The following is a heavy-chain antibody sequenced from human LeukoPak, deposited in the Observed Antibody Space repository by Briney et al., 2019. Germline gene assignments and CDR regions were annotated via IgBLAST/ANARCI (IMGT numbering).Heavy chain of an antibody. CDR3: ASRTYYYDSSGYYYFDY. D-gene: IGHD3-22*01. V-gene: IGHV4-4*07. CDR2: IYTSGST. Sequence: SETLSLPCTVSGGSISSYYWSWIRQPAGKGLEWIGRIYTSGSTNYNPSLKSRVTMSVDTSKNQFSLKLSSVTAADTAVYYCASRTYYYDSSGYYYFDYWGQGTLVTVSS. CDR1: GGSISSYY. J-gene: IGHJ4*02.